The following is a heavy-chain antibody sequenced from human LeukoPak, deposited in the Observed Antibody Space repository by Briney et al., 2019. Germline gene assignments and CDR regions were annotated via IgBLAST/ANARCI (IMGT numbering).Heavy chain of an antibody. CDR3: ASLARDSSGYYVDY. CDR2: IIPILGIA. J-gene: IGHJ4*02. V-gene: IGHV1-69*04. CDR1: GGTFSSYA. D-gene: IGHD3-22*01. Sequence: ASVKVSCKASGGTFSSYAISWVRQAPGQGLEWMGRIIPILGIANYAQKFQGRVTITADKSTSTAYMELSSLRSEDTAVYYCASLARDSSGYYVDYWGQGTLVTVSS.